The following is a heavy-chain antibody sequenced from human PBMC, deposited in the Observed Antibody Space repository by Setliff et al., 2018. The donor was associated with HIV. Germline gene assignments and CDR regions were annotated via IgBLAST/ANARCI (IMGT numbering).Heavy chain of an antibody. CDR1: GFSFSDHG. D-gene: IGHD3-10*01. J-gene: IGHJ6*03. V-gene: IGHV3-33*03. CDR2: IWYDGRNK. CDR3: AKGFTMVTKGYYMDV. Sequence: GGSLRLSCAASGFSFSDHGMHWVRQAPGKGLEGVAVIWYDGRNKYYADSVKGRVTISGDNSKNTLYLQINSLRAEDTAVYYCAKGFTMVTKGYYMDVWGKGTTVTVSS.